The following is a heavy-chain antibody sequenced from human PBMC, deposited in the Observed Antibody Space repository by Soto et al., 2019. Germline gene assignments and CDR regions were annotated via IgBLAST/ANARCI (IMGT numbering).Heavy chain of an antibody. J-gene: IGHJ5*02. CDR2: ISSSGTTI. CDR3: ARATYSGSGLAS. V-gene: IGHV3-11*01. D-gene: IGHD6-6*01. CDR1: GFIVSAHY. Sequence: QVLLVESGGGVGKPGGSLRLSCVGSGFIVSAHYMTWIRQAPGKGLEGISYISSSGTTIYYADSVKGRFTISRDSAKNSLGLQMTGLIGDETAVYFWARATYSGSGLASWGKGPRVTVSS.